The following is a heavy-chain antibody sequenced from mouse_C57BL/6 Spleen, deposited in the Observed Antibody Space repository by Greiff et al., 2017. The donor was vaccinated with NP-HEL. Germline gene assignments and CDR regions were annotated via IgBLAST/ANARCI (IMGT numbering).Heavy chain of an antibody. CDR2: INPSNGGT. Sequence: QVQLQQSGTELVKPGASVKLSCKASGYTFTSYWMHWVKQRPGQGLEWIGNINPSNGGTNYNEKFKSKATLTVDKSSSTAYMQLSSLTSEDSAVYYCASPLITTVVDPFAYWGQGTLVTVSA. CDR1: GYTFTSYW. V-gene: IGHV1-53*01. J-gene: IGHJ3*01. D-gene: IGHD1-1*01. CDR3: ASPLITTVVDPFAY.